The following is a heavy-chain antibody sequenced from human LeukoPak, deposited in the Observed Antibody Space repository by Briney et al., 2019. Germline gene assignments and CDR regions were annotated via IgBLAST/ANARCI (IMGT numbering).Heavy chain of an antibody. J-gene: IGHJ3*02. D-gene: IGHD6-13*01. CDR3: ARDRTAAWTDDAFDI. CDR1: GFTFSSYT. CDR2: ISSSSSDT. Sequence: GGSLRLSCAASGFTFSSYTMNWVRQAPGKGLEWVSCISSSSSDTYYADSVKGRFTISRDNAKNSLYLQMNSLKAEDTAVYYCARDRTAAWTDDAFDIWGQGTMVTVSS. V-gene: IGHV3-21*01.